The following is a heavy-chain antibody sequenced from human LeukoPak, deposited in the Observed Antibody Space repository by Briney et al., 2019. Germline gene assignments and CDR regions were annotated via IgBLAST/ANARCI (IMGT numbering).Heavy chain of an antibody. CDR2: ITWNSDDM. CDR1: GGSISSGGYS. V-gene: IGHV3-9*01. J-gene: IGHJ4*02. Sequence: LSLTCAVSGGSISSGGYSWSWVRQAPGKGLEWVSGITWNSDDMAYADSVKGRFTISRDNAKNCLYLQMNSLTVEDTALYYCTRVTSWRTGFDYWGQGTLVTVSS. D-gene: IGHD1-1*01. CDR3: TRVTSWRTGFDY.